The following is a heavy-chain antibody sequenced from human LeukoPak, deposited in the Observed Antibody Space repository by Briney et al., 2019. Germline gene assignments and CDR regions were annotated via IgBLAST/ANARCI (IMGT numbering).Heavy chain of an antibody. D-gene: IGHD1-26*01. CDR3: AREQFSHTTNYFDK. Sequence: GGSLRLSCAASGFMFYDFAMHWVRQVPGKGLEWVSLVSGDGVSRFYADSVRGRFTISRDNSNHSLSLQMNRLTTEDTAYYYCAREQFSHTTNYFDKWGQGILVTVSS. V-gene: IGHV3-43*02. CDR2: VSGDGVSR. CDR1: GFMFYDFA. J-gene: IGHJ4*02.